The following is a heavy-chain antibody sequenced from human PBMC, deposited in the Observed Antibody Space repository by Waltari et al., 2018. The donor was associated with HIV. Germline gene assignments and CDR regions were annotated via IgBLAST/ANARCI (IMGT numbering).Heavy chain of an antibody. Sequence: QVQLQESGPGLVKPSETLSLTCTVSGASISSYYWSWIRQPPGKGLEWIGYISYSGRTNDNPSLKSRPTISLDTSKNQFALKLSSVTAAYTAVYYCARFPGVPAANINWLDPWGQETLVTVSS. V-gene: IGHV4-59*01. CDR1: GASISSYY. D-gene: IGHD2-2*01. J-gene: IGHJ5*02. CDR2: ISYSGRT. CDR3: ARFPGVPAANINWLDP.